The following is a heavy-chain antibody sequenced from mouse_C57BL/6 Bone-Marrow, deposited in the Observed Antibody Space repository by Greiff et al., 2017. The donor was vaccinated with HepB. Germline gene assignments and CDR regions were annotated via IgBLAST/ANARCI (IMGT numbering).Heavy chain of an antibody. V-gene: IGHV1-26*01. J-gene: IGHJ2*01. CDR2: INPNNGGT. D-gene: IGHD2-2*01. CDR3: AREGWLRRYFDY. CDR1: GYTFTDYY. Sequence: VQLQQSGPELVKPGASVKISCKASGYTFTDYYMNWVKQSHGKSLEWIGDINPNNGGTSYNQKFKGKATLTVDKSSSTADMELRSLTSEDSAVYYCAREGWLRRYFDYWGQGTTLTVSS.